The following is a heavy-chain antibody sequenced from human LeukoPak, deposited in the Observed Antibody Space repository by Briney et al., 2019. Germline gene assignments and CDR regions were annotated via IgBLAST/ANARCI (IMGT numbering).Heavy chain of an antibody. CDR1: GFTFSSYE. J-gene: IGHJ4*02. CDR3: EGTMITSPEFDY. Sequence: GGSLRLSCAASGFTFSSYEMNWVRQAPGKGLEWVSYISSSGSTIYYADSVEGRFTISRDNAKNSLYLQMNSLRAEDTAVYYCEGTMITSPEFDYWGQGTLVTVSS. V-gene: IGHV3-48*03. CDR2: ISSSGSTI. D-gene: IGHD3-22*01.